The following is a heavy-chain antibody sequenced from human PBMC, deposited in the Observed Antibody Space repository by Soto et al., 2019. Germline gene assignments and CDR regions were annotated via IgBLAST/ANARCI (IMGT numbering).Heavy chain of an antibody. J-gene: IGHJ3*02. CDR3: ARGVYGSGNYYTGPSAFDI. CDR1: GGTLSDHG. V-gene: IGHV1-69*06. CDR2: TIPVFNTA. Sequence: QVQLEQSGAEVKKPGSSVKISCKASGGTLSDHGVSWLRQAPGQGLEWVGGTIPVFNTAKYAPKFQGRVTIAAYKSTNIAYLESGSVRSDASAFYYCARGVYGSGNYYTGPSAFDIWGQGTLVIVSS. D-gene: IGHD3-10*01.